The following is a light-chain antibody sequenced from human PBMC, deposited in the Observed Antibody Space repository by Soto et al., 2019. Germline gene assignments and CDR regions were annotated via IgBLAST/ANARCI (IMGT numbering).Light chain of an antibody. CDR1: QDINNH. CDR2: DAS. J-gene: IGKJ3*01. CDR3: QQYDILSFT. V-gene: IGKV1-33*01. Sequence: DIQMTQSPSSLSASVGDRVTITCQASQDINNHLNWFQQKPGQAPKLLIYDASNLKTGVPSRFSGSGSGTDFNLTISSLQPEDIATYYCQQYDILSFTFGPGTKVDI.